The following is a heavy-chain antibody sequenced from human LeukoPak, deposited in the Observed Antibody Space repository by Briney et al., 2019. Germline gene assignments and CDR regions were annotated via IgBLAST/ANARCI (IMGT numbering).Heavy chain of an antibody. J-gene: IGHJ4*02. CDR1: GFTFSSYS. D-gene: IGHD3-22*01. Sequence: GGSLRLSCAASGFTFSSYSMNWVRQAPGKGLEWVANIKQDGSEKYYVDSVKGRLTISRDNAKNSLYLQMNSLRAEDTAVYYCARERYYDSSGYFDYWGQGTLVTVSS. CDR2: IKQDGSEK. CDR3: ARERYYDSSGYFDY. V-gene: IGHV3-7*01.